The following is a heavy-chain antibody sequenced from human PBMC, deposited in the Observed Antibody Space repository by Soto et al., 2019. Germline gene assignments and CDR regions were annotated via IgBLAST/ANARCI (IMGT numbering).Heavy chain of an antibody. D-gene: IGHD3-10*01. CDR2: IGPTGDT. CDR1: GRSMSGYN. V-gene: IGHV4-34*02. CDR3: ARNGVGFGFDI. J-gene: IGHJ3*02. Sequence: QVQQQQWGARLLKPSETLSLTCAEYGRSMSGYNWSWLRRSPVRGLEWIGEIGPTGDTNYGPSFMSRVTVSVDTSKYELSLRLTQVTAADTATYLCARNGVGFGFDIWGLGTMDSVSS.